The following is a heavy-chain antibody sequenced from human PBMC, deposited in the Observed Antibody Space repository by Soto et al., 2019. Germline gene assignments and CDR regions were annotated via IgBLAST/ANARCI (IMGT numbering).Heavy chain of an antibody. CDR3: ARVEGVAVVHDYYYGMDV. J-gene: IGHJ6*02. Sequence: GGSLRLSCAASGFTFSSYAMSWVRQAPGKGLEWVSAISRSSGNTYYADSVKGRFTISRDNAKNTLNLQMNSLRADDTAVYYCARVEGVAVVHDYYYGMDVWGQGTTVTVSS. CDR2: ISRSSGNT. V-gene: IGHV3-23*01. CDR1: GFTFSSYA. D-gene: IGHD2-2*01.